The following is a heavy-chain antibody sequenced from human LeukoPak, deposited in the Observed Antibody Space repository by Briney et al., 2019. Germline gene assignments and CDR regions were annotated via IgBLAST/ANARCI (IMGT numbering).Heavy chain of an antibody. V-gene: IGHV3-48*01. Sequence: GGSLRLSCAASGFRFSDYSMNWVRQAPGKGLEWISYIGISSGNTNYADSVKGRFTISGDKAKNSLYLQMNSLRVEDAAVYYCARDYKYAFDNWGQGTLVTVSS. CDR1: GFRFSDYS. CDR3: ARDYKYAFDN. J-gene: IGHJ4*02. D-gene: IGHD5-24*01. CDR2: IGISSGNT.